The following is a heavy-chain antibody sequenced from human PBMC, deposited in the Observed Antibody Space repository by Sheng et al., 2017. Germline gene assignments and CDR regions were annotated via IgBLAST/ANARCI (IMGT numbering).Heavy chain of an antibody. Sequence: EVQLVESGGGLVQPGGSLRLSCAVSGFTVSSNYMTWVRQAPGKGLEWVSVIYSGGSTYYADSVKGRFTISRDNSKNTLYLQMNSLRDEDTAVYFCARGWAYYDSSGYFAADYWGQGTLVTVSS. J-gene: IGHJ4*02. CDR2: IYSGGST. CDR1: GFTVSSNY. D-gene: IGHD3-22*01. CDR3: ARGWAYYDSSGYFAADY. V-gene: IGHV3-66*01.